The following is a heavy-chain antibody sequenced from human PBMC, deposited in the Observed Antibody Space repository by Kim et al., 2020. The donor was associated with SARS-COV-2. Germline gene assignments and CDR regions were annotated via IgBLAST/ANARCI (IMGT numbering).Heavy chain of an antibody. CDR3: AKALAPGWAYYYYMIV. CDR2: ICSGSSNK. J-gene: IGHJ6*03. D-gene: IGHD6-19*01. Sequence: GGSLRLSCAASGFTFSSYSMNWVRQAPGKGLEWVSLICSGSSNKYYADSVKGRFTISRDNSKNTLYLQMNSLRAEDTAVFYCAKALAPGWAYYYYMIVLG. V-gene: IGHV3-NL1*01. CDR1: GFTFSSYS.